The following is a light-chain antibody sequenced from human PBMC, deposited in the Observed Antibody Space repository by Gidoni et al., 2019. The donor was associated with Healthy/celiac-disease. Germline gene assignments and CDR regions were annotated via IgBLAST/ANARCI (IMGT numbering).Light chain of an antibody. J-gene: IGLJ2*01. CDR3: QAWDSSTAKAV. CDR1: KLGDKY. CDR2: QDS. Sequence: SYELTQPPSVSVSPGQTASITCPGDKLGDKYACWYQQKPGQSPVLVIYQDSNRPSGIPERFSGSNSGNTATLTISGTQAMDEADYYCQAWDSSTAKAVFGGGTKLTVL. V-gene: IGLV3-1*01.